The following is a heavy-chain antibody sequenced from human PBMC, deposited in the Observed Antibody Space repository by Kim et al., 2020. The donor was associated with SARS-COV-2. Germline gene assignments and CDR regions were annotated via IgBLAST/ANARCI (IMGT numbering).Heavy chain of an antibody. CDR1: GFTFSSYS. D-gene: IGHD6-13*01. V-gene: IGHV3-21*01. CDR2: ISSSSSYI. J-gene: IGHJ4*02. CDR3: AVGYSSSTHLGY. Sequence: GGSLRLSCAASGFTFSSYSMNWVRQAPGKGLEWVSSISSSSSYIYYADSVKGRFTISRDNAKNSLYLQMNSLRAEDTAVYYCAVGYSSSTHLGYWGQGTLVTVSS.